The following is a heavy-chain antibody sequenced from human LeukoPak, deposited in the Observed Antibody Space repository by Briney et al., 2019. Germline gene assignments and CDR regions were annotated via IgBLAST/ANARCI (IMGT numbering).Heavy chain of an antibody. CDR1: GGSISSSSYY. J-gene: IGHJ4*02. V-gene: IGHV4-39*01. Sequence: SETLSLTCTVSGGSISSSSYYWGWIRQPPGKGLEWIGSIHYSGSTYYNPSLKSRVTISVDTSKNQFSLKLSSVTAADTAVYYCARRQIAAPFDYWGQGTLVTVSS. D-gene: IGHD6-13*01. CDR2: IHYSGST. CDR3: ARRQIAAPFDY.